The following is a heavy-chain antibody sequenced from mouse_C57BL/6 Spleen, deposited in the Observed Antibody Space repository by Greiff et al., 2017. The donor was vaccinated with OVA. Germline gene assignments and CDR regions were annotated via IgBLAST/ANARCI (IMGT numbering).Heavy chain of an antibody. CDR3: TREKTSDYYAMDY. CDR2: IDPETGGT. CDR1: GYTFTDYE. V-gene: IGHV1-15*01. J-gene: IGHJ4*01. Sequence: VKLVESGAELVRPGASVTLSCKASGYTFTDYEMHWVKQTPVHGLEWIGAIDPETGGTAYNQKFKGKAILTADKSSSTAYMELRSLTSEDSAVDYCTREKTSDYYAMDYWGQGTSVTVSS. D-gene: IGHD2-10*02.